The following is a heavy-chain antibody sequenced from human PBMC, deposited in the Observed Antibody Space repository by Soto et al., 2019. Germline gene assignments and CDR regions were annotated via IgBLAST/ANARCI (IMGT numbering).Heavy chain of an antibody. CDR1: GFTFDDYA. V-gene: IGHV3-9*01. CDR3: AKDNRLYSSKYWYFDL. Sequence: EVQLVESGGGLVQPGRSLRLSCAASGFTFDDYAMHWVRQAPGKGLEWVSGISWNSGSIGYADSVKGRFTISRDNAKNSLYLQMNSLRAEDTALYYCAKDNRLYSSKYWYFDLWGRGTLVTVSS. J-gene: IGHJ2*01. D-gene: IGHD6-19*01. CDR2: ISWNSGSI.